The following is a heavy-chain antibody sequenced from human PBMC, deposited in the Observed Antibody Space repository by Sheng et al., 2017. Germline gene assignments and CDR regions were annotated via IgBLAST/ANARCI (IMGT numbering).Heavy chain of an antibody. J-gene: IGHJ4*02. D-gene: IGHD6-6*01. CDR1: GYSISSGYY. CDR2: IYHSGST. CDR3: ARVVSSSSTLKYFDY. V-gene: IGHV4-38-2*01. Sequence: QVQLQESGPGLVKPSETLSLTCAVSGYSISSGYYWGWIRQPPGKGLEWIGSIYHSGSTYYNPSLKSRVTISVDTSKNQFSLKLSSVTAADTAVYYCARVVSSSSTLKYFDYWGQGTLVTVSS.